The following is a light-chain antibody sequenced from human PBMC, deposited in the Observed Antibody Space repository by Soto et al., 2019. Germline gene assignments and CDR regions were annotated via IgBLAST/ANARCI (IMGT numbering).Light chain of an antibody. J-gene: IGKJ1*01. CDR2: AAS. Sequence: EIVLTQSPGTLSLSPGERATLSCRASETVRSNLAWYQQKPGQAPRLLIYAASTRATGIPARFIGNGSGTEFTLPISSLQSEDFAVYYCQQYNNWWTFGQGTKVDI. CDR3: QQYNNWWT. V-gene: IGKV3D-15*01. CDR1: ETVRSN.